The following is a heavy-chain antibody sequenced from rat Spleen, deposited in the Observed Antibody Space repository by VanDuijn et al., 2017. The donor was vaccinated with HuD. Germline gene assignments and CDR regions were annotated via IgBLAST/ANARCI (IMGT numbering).Heavy chain of an antibody. V-gene: IGHV5-27*01. CDR2: ISTSGAGT. CDR1: GFIFSDHY. J-gene: IGHJ2*01. CDR3: TRVDYPGIAHYFDY. D-gene: IGHD1-4*01. Sequence: EVQLVESGGGLVQPGRSLKLSCVVSGFIFSDHYVAWVRQAPTKGLEWVATISTSGAGTYYRDSVKGRFTISRDNAKNTLYLQMNSLRSEDTATYYCTRVDYPGIAHYFDYWGQGVMVTVSS.